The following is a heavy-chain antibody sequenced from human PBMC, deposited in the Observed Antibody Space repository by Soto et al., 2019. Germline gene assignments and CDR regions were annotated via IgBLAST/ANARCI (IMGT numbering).Heavy chain of an antibody. Sequence: EVQLVESGGGLVQPGGSLRLSCAASGFTCSGFWMHWVRQAPGKGLVWVSRINSDGSSVTYADAVKGRLTISRDNAKNTLFLQMNGLRAEDTAVYYCTRDYSRLGFDYWGQGTLVTVSS. D-gene: IGHD4-4*01. J-gene: IGHJ4*02. CDR3: TRDYSRLGFDY. CDR1: GFTCSGFW. CDR2: INSDGSSV. V-gene: IGHV3-74*03.